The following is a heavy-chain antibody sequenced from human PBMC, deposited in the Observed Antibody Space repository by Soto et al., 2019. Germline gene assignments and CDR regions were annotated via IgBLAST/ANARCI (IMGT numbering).Heavy chain of an antibody. V-gene: IGHV4-59*01. D-gene: IGHD3-3*01. CDR3: ARIFGVVTDYYYYYGMDV. Sequence: SETLSLTCTVSGGSISSYYWSWIRQPPGKGLEWIGYIYYSGSTNYNPSLKSRVTISVDTSKNQFSLKLSSVTAADTAVYYCARIFGVVTDYYYYYGMDVWGQGNTVTVSS. CDR2: IYYSGST. CDR1: GGSISSYY. J-gene: IGHJ6*02.